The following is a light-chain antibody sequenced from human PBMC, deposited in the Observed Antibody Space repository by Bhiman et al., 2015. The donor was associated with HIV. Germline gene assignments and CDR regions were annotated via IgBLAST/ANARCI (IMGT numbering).Light chain of an antibody. CDR3: SSYTTSRSYV. V-gene: IGLV2-14*03. Sequence: QSALTQPAFVSGSLGQSITISCTGTSSDIGSWNFVSWFQQYPGKAPKVMIFDVSNRPSGISNRFSGSKSGNTASLTISGLLAEDEADYFCSSYTTSRSYVFGAGTKVTVL. J-gene: IGLJ1*01. CDR1: SSDIGSWNF. CDR2: DVS.